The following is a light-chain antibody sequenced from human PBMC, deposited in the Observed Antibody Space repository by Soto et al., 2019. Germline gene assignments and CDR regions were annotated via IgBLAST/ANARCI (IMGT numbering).Light chain of an antibody. CDR3: QKYSSVPV. V-gene: IGKV1-27*01. CDR2: AAS. J-gene: IGKJ3*01. CDR1: QGNRNF. Sequence: DIQMTQSPTSLSASVGDRVTITCRASQGNRNFVAWYQQKPGKAPKLMIYAASTLQSGVPSRFSGSGYGTDFTLTINSLQPEDVATYSCQKYSSVPVFGPGTKVEIK.